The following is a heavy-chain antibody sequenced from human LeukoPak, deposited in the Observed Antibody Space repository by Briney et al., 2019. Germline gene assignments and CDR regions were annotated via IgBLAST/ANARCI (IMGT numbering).Heavy chain of an antibody. D-gene: IGHD4-23*01. CDR2: IYYSGST. Sequence: SETLSPTCTVSGGSISSSSYYWGWIRQPPGKGLEWIGSIYYSGSTYYNPSLKSRVTISVDTSKNQFSLKLSSVTAADTAVYYCARERDGGFFDYWGQGTLVTVSS. CDR3: ARERDGGFFDY. CDR1: GGSISSSSYY. V-gene: IGHV4-39*07. J-gene: IGHJ4*02.